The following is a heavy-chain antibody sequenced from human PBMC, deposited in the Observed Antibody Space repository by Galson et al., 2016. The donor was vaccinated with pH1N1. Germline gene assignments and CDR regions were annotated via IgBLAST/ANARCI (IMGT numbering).Heavy chain of an antibody. Sequence: SVKVSCKAFGYSFTDFYIHWVRQAPGQGLEWMGLVHPRAGVTKVAQRVQDRVTMTSDTSTSSAYMELSSLRSEDTAVYYCARGDTKGSFGLDTWGQGTLVTVSS. J-gene: IGHJ4*02. CDR3: ARGDTKGSFGLDT. V-gene: IGHV1-46*03. D-gene: IGHD3-10*01. CDR2: VHPRAGVT. CDR1: GYSFTDFY.